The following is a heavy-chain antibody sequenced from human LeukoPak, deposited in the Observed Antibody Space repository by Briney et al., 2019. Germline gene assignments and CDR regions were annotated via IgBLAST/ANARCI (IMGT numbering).Heavy chain of an antibody. CDR1: GFTFSSYA. CDR3: AKDPAVRHWFDP. J-gene: IGHJ5*02. Sequence: GGSLRLSCAASGFTFSSYAMSWVRQAPGKGLEWVSAISGSGGSTYYADSVKGRFTISRDNSKDTLYLQMNSLRAEDTAVYYCAKDPAVRHWFDPWGQGTLVTVSS. D-gene: IGHD4-11*01. CDR2: ISGSGGST. V-gene: IGHV3-23*01.